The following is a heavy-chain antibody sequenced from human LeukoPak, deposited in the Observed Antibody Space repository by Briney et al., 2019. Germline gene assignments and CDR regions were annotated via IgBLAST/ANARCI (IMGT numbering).Heavy chain of an antibody. D-gene: IGHD4-17*01. Sequence: ASVKVSCKASGGTFSSYAISWVRQAPGQGLEWMGRIIPILGIANCAQKFQGRVTITADKSTSTAYMELSSLRSEDTAVYYCASAYYGDYVGAFDIWGQGTMVTVSS. CDR2: IIPILGIA. CDR1: GGTFSSYA. J-gene: IGHJ3*02. CDR3: ASAYYGDYVGAFDI. V-gene: IGHV1-69*04.